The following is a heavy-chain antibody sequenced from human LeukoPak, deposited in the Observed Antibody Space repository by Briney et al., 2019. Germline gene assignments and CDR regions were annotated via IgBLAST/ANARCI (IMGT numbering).Heavy chain of an antibody. CDR2: IYYSGST. J-gene: IGHJ4*02. Sequence: SETLSLTCTVSGGPISSSSYYWSWIRQPPGKGLEWIGYIYYSGSTNYNPSLKSRVTISVDTSKNQFSLKLSSVTAADTAVYYCARANILTGKGVDYWGQGTLVTVSS. CDR1: GGPISSSSYY. CDR3: ARANILTGKGVDY. D-gene: IGHD3-9*01. V-gene: IGHV4-61*05.